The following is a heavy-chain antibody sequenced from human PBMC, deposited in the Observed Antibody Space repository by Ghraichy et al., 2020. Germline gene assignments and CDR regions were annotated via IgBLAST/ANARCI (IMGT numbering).Heavy chain of an antibody. CDR3: ARGSARAAMEF. Sequence: ESLNISCAASGASINIYHWWFWVRQPPGKGLEWIGEIAPSGTTDYNSSLKSRVTLSLDKSKNEFSLSLKSVTAADSAFYYCARGSARAAMEFWGQGTLVTVSS. V-gene: IGHV4-4*02. CDR1: GASINIYHW. J-gene: IGHJ4*02. D-gene: IGHD2-2*01. CDR2: IAPSGTT.